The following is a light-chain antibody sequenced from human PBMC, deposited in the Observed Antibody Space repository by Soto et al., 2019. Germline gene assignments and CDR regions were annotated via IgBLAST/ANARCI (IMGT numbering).Light chain of an antibody. J-gene: IGLJ2*01. CDR1: NSNIGAGYA. CDR2: GNN. Sequence: QSVLTQPPSVSGAPGHRVTISCTGNNSNIGAGYAVHWYQQLPGTAPKVLIYGNNNRPSGVPDRFSGSKSGTSASLAITGLQAGDEAEYYCQSFDSSLSVVFGGGTKVTVL. V-gene: IGLV1-40*01. CDR3: QSFDSSLSVV.